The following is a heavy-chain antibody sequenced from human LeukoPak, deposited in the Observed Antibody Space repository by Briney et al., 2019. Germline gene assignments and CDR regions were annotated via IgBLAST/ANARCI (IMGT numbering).Heavy chain of an antibody. V-gene: IGHV1-18*01. CDR2: ISAYNGNT. D-gene: IGHD6-13*01. J-gene: IGHJ6*02. Sequence: ASVKVSCKASGYTFTIYGISWVRQAPGQGLEWMGWISAYNGNTSYAQKLQGRATMTTDTSTSTAYMELRSLRSDDTAVYYCARDSSSWYIAYYYGMDVWGQGTTVTVSS. CDR1: GYTFTIYG. CDR3: ARDSSSWYIAYYYGMDV.